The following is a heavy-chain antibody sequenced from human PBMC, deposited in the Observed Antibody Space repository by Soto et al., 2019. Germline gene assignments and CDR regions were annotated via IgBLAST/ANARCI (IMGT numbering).Heavy chain of an antibody. CDR3: ARDFVRDGYKIDY. J-gene: IGHJ4*02. CDR1: GFTFSSYA. D-gene: IGHD3-10*01. V-gene: IGHV3-30-3*01. Sequence: LRLSCAASGFTFSSYAMHWVRQAPGKGLEWVAVISYDGGNKYYADSVKGRFTISRDNSKNTLYLQMNSLRAEDTAVYYCARDFVRDGYKIDYWGQGTLVTVSS. CDR2: ISYDGGNK.